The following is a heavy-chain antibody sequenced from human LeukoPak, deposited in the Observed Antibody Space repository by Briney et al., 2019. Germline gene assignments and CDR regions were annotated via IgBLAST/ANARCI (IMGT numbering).Heavy chain of an antibody. D-gene: IGHD4-23*01. V-gene: IGHV4-59*01. Sequence: WIRYISYSESTNYNPSLKSRVTISLDTSKNQFSLKLSSVTAADTAVYYCAREEAWVIDNWGRGTLVTVSS. CDR3: AREEAWVIDN. J-gene: IGHJ4*02. CDR2: ISYSEST.